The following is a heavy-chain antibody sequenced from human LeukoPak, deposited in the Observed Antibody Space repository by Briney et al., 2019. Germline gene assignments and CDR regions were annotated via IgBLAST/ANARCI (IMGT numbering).Heavy chain of an antibody. CDR3: ASRSRGFSGYNSYY. J-gene: IGHJ4*02. CDR2: INVSGST. D-gene: IGHD5-12*01. Sequence: SETLSLTCAVYGGSFSGYYWSWIRQPPGKGLEWIGEINVSGSTNYNPSLKSRVTISGNTSKNEFSLRLSSVTAADTAVYYCASRSRGFSGYNSYYWGQGTLVTVSS. V-gene: IGHV4-34*01. CDR1: GGSFSGYY.